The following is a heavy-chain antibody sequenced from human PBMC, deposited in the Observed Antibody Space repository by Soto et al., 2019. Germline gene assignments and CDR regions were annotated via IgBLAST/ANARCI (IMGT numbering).Heavy chain of an antibody. D-gene: IGHD3-9*01. CDR1: GFTFSSYA. CDR2: ISGSGGST. V-gene: IGHV3-23*01. J-gene: IGHJ4*02. Sequence: GGSLRLSCASSGFTFSSYAMSLVRQAPGKGLEWVSAISGSGGSTYYADSVKGRFTISRDNSKNTLYLQMNSLRAEDTAVYYYAKDVQPGYYRALVDYWGQGTLVTVSS. CDR3: AKDVQPGYYRALVDY.